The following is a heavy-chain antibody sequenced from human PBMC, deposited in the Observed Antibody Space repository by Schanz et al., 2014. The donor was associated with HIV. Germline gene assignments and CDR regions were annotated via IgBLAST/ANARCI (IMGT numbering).Heavy chain of an antibody. CDR3: AKAKGSYSATTFYFDF. Sequence: EVQLLESGGGLVLPGGSLRVSCAVSGFTLSGYTMSWVRQAPGKGLEWVSSISVTGDNTYYADSVKGRFTISRDNSKNTLSLHMNSLRVEDTAVYYCAKAKGSYSATTFYFDFWGQGTLVTVSS. V-gene: IGHV3-23*01. J-gene: IGHJ4*02. CDR2: ISVTGDNT. D-gene: IGHD1-26*01. CDR1: GFTLSGYT.